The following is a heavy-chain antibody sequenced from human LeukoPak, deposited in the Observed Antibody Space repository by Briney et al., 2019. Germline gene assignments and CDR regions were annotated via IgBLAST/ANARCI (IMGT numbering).Heavy chain of an antibody. CDR3: AREGEIGYDLSDY. J-gene: IGHJ4*02. CDR2: INHSGGST. V-gene: IGHV1-46*01. CDR1: GYTFTNYY. Sequence: ASVKVSCKASGYTFTNYYMNWVRQAPGQGLQWMGIINHSGGSTSYAQKVQGRVTVTRDTSTSTVYMELSSLRSEDTAMYYCAREGEIGYDLSDYWGQGTLVTVSS. D-gene: IGHD5-12*01.